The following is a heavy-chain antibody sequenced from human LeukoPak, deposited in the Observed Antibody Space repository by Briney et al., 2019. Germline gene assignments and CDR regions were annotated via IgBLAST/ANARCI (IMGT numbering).Heavy chain of an antibody. CDR3: ARRGGSYNDY. Sequence: GGSLRLSCAASGFTFSSYWMHWVRQAPGKGLVWVSRISSDGSTTSYADSVKGRFTISRDNAKNTLYLQMSSPRAEDTAVYYCARRGGSYNDYWGQGTLVTVSS. J-gene: IGHJ4*02. CDR2: ISSDGSTT. D-gene: IGHD1-26*01. CDR1: GFTFSSYW. V-gene: IGHV3-74*01.